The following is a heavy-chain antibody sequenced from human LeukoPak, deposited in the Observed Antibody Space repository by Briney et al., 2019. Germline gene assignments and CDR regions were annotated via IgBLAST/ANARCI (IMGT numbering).Heavy chain of an antibody. Sequence: SVKVSCKASGGTFSSHAISWVRQAPGQGLEWMGRIIPILGIANYAQKFQGRVTITADKSTSTAYMELSSLRSEDTAVYYCARDVWIAVAGTSSTYGMDVWGQGTTVTVSS. V-gene: IGHV1-69*04. CDR1: GGTFSSHA. D-gene: IGHD6-19*01. CDR3: ARDVWIAVAGTSSTYGMDV. J-gene: IGHJ6*02. CDR2: IIPILGIA.